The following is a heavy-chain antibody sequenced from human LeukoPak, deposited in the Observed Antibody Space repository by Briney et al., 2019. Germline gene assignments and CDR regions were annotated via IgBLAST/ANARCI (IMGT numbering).Heavy chain of an antibody. Sequence: ASVKVSCKASGGTFSSYAISWVRQAPGQGLELMGRIIPIFGTANYAKKFQGRVTITTDESTSTAYMELSSLRSEDTAVYYCARVSIEYSSSSAAFDIWGQGTMVTVSS. D-gene: IGHD6-6*01. CDR3: ARVSIEYSSSSAAFDI. J-gene: IGHJ3*02. CDR1: GGTFSSYA. V-gene: IGHV1-69*05. CDR2: IIPIFGTA.